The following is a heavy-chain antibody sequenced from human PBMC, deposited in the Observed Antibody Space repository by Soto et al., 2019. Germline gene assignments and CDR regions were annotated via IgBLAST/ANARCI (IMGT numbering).Heavy chain of an antibody. V-gene: IGHV4-59*01. Sequence: SETLSLTCTVSGDSIGSYFWSWIRQPPGKGLEWIGYIYYGVTTNYNPSLRSRPAISVDTSKSQLSLNLGSVTAADTAVYYCAGVPRDYGQLLSLDYWGPGILVTAPQ. CDR3: AGVPRDYGQLLSLDY. CDR2: IYYGVTT. D-gene: IGHD3-16*01. CDR1: GDSIGSYF. J-gene: IGHJ4*02.